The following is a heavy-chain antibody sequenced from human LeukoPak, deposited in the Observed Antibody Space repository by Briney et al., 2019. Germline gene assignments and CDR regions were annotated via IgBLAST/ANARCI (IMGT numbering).Heavy chain of an antibody. V-gene: IGHV4-4*07. J-gene: IGHJ5*02. D-gene: IGHD3-10*01. CDR3: ASDHYSGSGSFNNWFDP. CDR1: GGSISSYY. Sequence: PSETLSLTXTVSGGSISSYYWSWIRQPAGKGLEWIGRIYTSGSTNYNPSLKSRVTMSVDTSKNQFSLKLSSVHVADTAVYYCASDHYSGSGSFNNWFDPWGQGTLVTVSS. CDR2: IYTSGST.